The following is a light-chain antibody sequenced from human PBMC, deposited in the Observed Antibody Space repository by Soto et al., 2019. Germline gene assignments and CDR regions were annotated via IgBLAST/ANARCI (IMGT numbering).Light chain of an antibody. CDR3: SSYASSTTPYV. Sequence: QSSLTQPASVSGSPGQSITISCTGTSSDVGSYNLASWYQQHPGKAPKLMIYEGSKRPSGVSNRFSGSKSGNTASLTISGLQAEDEADYYCSSYASSTTPYVFGTGTKDTVL. V-gene: IGLV2-14*02. CDR2: EGS. J-gene: IGLJ1*01. CDR1: SSDVGSYNL.